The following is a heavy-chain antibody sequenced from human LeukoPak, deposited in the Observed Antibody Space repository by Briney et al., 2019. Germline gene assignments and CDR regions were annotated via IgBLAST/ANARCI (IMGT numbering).Heavy chain of an antibody. V-gene: IGHV3-21*01. J-gene: IGHJ6*02. D-gene: IGHD3-10*01. CDR2: ISSSSSYI. Sequence: PGGSLRLSCAASGFTFSSYSMNWVRQAPGKGLECVSSISSSSSYIYYADSVKGRFTISRDNAKNSLYLQMNSLRAEDTAVYYCARGARVYLREVYYYGMDVWGQGTTVTVSS. CDR3: ARGARVYLREVYYYGMDV. CDR1: GFTFSSYS.